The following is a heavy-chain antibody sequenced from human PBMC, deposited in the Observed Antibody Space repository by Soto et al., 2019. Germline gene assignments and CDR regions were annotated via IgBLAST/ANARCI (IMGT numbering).Heavy chain of an antibody. J-gene: IGHJ4*02. CDR2: ISYGGDNK. V-gene: IGHV3-30*09. Sequence: QVQLVESGGGVVQPGRSLRLSCAASGFIFSDYAMHWVRQAPGKGLEWVEVISYGGDNKYYADSVRGRFAISRDNLKNTLDLQMTSLNPEDTAVYHCAKARHSTSWYGIEADFWGQGTLVNVSA. D-gene: IGHD6-13*01. CDR3: AKARHSTSWYGIEADF. CDR1: GFIFSDYA.